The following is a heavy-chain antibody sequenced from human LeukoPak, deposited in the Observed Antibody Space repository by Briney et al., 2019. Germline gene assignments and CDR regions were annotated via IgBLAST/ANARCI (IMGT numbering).Heavy chain of an antibody. Sequence: SETLSLTCTVSGGSIGSSSYYWGWIRQPPGKGLEYIGSISYSGSAYYNPSLRSRVTMSVDTSKNQFSLKLSSVTAADTAVYYCARGSPYHYWGQGTLVTVSS. D-gene: IGHD2-2*01. CDR3: ARGSPYHY. J-gene: IGHJ4*02. CDR1: GGSIGSSSYY. V-gene: IGHV4-39*01. CDR2: ISYSGSA.